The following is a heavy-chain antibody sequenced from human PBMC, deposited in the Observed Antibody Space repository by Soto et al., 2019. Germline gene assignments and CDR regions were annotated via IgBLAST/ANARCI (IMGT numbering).Heavy chain of an antibody. CDR1: GFTVSSNY. J-gene: IGHJ4*02. V-gene: IGHV3-53*02. CDR3: ARAGYYDSSGYYFYDY. CDR2: IYSGGST. D-gene: IGHD3-22*01. Sequence: EVQLVETGGGLIQPGGSLRLSCAASGFTVSSNYMSWVRQAPGKGLEWVSVIYSGGSTYYTDSVKGRFTISRDNSKNTLYLQMNSLRAEDTAVYYCARAGYYDSSGYYFYDYWGQGTLVTVSS.